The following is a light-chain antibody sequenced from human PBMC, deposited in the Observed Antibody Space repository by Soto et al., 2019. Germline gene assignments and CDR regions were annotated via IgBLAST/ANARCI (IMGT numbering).Light chain of an antibody. Sequence: QTALAQPAAVAWSPGRSITISCTGTSSDIGGYDYVSWYQQRPGKAPKLMIYEVRYRPSGVSNRFSGSKSGNTASLTISGLQAEDEAVYYCCSYTRTSNHYFFGSGTKVTVL. V-gene: IGLV2-14*01. CDR1: SSDIGGYDY. CDR3: CSYTRTSNHYF. CDR2: EVR. J-gene: IGLJ1*01.